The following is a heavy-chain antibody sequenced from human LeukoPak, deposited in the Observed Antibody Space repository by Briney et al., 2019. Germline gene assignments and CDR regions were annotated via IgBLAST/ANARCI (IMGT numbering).Heavy chain of an antibody. V-gene: IGHV3-23*01. Sequence: PGGSLRLSCAASGFPFNTYAIHWVRQAPGKGLEGVSGICYSGGCTYYADSVRGRFTISRDNSKNTVYLQMNSLTADDTAIDYCAKTTVGYSSGRYPGWPADCWGQGTLVTVSS. CDR3: AKTTVGYSSGRYPGWPADC. J-gene: IGHJ4*02. CDR1: GFPFNTYA. CDR2: ICYSGGCT. D-gene: IGHD6-19*01.